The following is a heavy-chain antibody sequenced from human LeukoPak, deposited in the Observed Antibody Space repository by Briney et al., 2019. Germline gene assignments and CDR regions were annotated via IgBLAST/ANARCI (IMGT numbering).Heavy chain of an antibody. CDR3: AKDRWRDGSSSFDN. CDR1: GYTFTSYS. Sequence: ASVKVSCKASGYTFTSYSLNWVRQAPGQGLEWMGWISTYNGNTNYGEKLQGRVTMTTDTSTSTAYMELRNLRSDDTAVYYCAKDRWRDGSSSFDNWGQGTLVTVSS. J-gene: IGHJ4*02. CDR2: ISTYNGNT. V-gene: IGHV1-18*01. D-gene: IGHD6-6*01.